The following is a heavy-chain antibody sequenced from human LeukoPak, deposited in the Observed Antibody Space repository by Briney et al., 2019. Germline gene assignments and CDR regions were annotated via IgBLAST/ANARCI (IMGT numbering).Heavy chain of an antibody. CDR2: IYFSGTT. Sequence: SETLSLTCTVSGGSISSSSYYWGWIRQPPGKGLEWIGSIYFSGTTNYNPSLKSRVTISLDTSKSQFSLNLISVTAADTAVYYCATDSGVGTMSDWGQGTLVTVSS. D-gene: IGHD1-26*01. J-gene: IGHJ4*02. CDR1: GGSISSSSYY. V-gene: IGHV4-39*07. CDR3: ATDSGVGTMSD.